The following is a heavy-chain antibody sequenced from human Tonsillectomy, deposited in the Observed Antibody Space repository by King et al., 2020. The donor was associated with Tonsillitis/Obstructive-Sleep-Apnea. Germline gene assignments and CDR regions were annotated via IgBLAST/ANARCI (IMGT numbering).Heavy chain of an antibody. CDR3: ASDPVSHSGLDVMSSLDY. V-gene: IGHV3-11*05. CDR2: IGRSGGYT. J-gene: IGHJ4*02. Sequence: VQLVESGGGLVKPGGSLRLSCAASGFNFSDYYMTWIRQAPGKGLEFVSYIGRSGGYTNYADSVKGRFTISRDNAKNSLYLQMNSLRAEDTAVYYCASDPVSHSGLDVMSSLDYWGQGALVTVSS. D-gene: IGHD3/OR15-3a*01. CDR1: GFNFSDYY.